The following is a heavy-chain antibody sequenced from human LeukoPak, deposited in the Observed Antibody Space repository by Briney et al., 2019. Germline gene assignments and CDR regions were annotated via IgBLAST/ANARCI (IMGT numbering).Heavy chain of an antibody. D-gene: IGHD6-19*01. CDR2: ISGSGGGT. CDR3: ARDSSGGGGMDV. J-gene: IGHJ6*02. CDR1: GFTFSNYA. Sequence: PGGSLRLSCAASGFTFSNYAMSWVRQAPGKGLEWVSAISGSGGGTYYADSVQGRFTISRDNSKNTLYLQMNSLRAEDTAVYYCARDSSGGGGMDVWGQGTTVTVSS. V-gene: IGHV3-23*01.